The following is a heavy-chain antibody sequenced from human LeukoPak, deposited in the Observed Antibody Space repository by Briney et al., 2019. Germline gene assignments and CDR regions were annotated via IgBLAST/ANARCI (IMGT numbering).Heavy chain of an antibody. D-gene: IGHD2-21*02. J-gene: IGHJ4*02. CDR1: GFIFTSYA. CDR3: SAAGRYCGGDCYSLSY. V-gene: IGHV3-66*01. CDR2: IYSGGST. Sequence: GGSLRLSCAASGFIFTSYAMSWVRQAPGKGLEWVSVIYSGGSTYYADSVKGRFTISRDNSKNTLYLQMNSLRAEDTAVYYCSAAGRYCGGDCYSLSYWGQGTLVTVSS.